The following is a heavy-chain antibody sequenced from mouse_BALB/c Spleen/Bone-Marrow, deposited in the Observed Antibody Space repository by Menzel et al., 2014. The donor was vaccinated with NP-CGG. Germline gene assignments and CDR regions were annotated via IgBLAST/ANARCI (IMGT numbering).Heavy chain of an antibody. Sequence: EVKLVESGGGLVQPGGSRKNSREATGVKISDKGRERGGQEDGKGSEWAAFIRNLAYSIYYADTVTGRFTISRENAKNTLYLEVSRLRAEDTAMYYWSRDHDYEGFAYWGQGTLVTVS. CDR3: SRDHDYEGFAY. CDR2: IRNLAYSI. V-gene: IGHV5-15*02. CDR1: GVKISDKG. D-gene: IGHD2-4*01. J-gene: IGHJ3*01.